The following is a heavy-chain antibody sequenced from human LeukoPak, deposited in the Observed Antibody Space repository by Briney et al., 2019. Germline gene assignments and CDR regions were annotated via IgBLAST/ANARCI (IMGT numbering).Heavy chain of an antibody. CDR3: ASYNHRDALKL. D-gene: IGHD1-14*01. CDR1: GFTFSKDW. Sequence: PGGSLRLSCAAPGFTFSKDWMSWVRQAPGKGLEWVARIKSNTDGGTTAYTAPVRGRFTISRDDSRSTLSLQMTSLRTEDTAVYYCASYNHRDALKLWGQGTMVTVSS. CDR2: IKSNTDGGTT. V-gene: IGHV3-15*01. J-gene: IGHJ3*01.